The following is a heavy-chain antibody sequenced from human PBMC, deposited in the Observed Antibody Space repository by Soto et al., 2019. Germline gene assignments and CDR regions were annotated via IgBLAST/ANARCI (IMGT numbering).Heavy chain of an antibody. Sequence: SETLSLTCTVSGGSISSYYCSWIRQPPGKGLEWIGYIYYSGSTNYNPSLKSRVTISVDTSKNQFSLKLSSVTAADTAVYYCARGGWADYWGQGTLVTVSS. D-gene: IGHD6-19*01. V-gene: IGHV4-59*01. CDR2: IYYSGST. J-gene: IGHJ4*02. CDR3: ARGGWADY. CDR1: GGSISSYY.